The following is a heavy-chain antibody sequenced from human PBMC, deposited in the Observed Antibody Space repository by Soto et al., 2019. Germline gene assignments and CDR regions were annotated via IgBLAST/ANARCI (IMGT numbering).Heavy chain of an antibody. Sequence: PWGSLRLSCAASGFTFSSYGMHWVRQAPGKGLEWVAVIWYDGSNKYYADSVKGRFTISRDNSKNTLYLQMNSLRAEDTAVYYCARDGGTYYYGSGSPDYWGQGTLVTVSS. CDR2: IWYDGSNK. CDR3: ARDGGTYYYGSGSPDY. J-gene: IGHJ4*02. D-gene: IGHD3-10*01. CDR1: GFTFSSYG. V-gene: IGHV3-33*08.